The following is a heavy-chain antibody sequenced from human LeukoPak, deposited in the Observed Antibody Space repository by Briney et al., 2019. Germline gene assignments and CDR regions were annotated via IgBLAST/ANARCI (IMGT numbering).Heavy chain of an antibody. J-gene: IGHJ4*02. CDR1: GYSISSGYH. CDR3: ARTFYASGSHVAGFDY. D-gene: IGHD3-10*01. CDR2: IYHSGST. V-gene: IGHV4-38-2*01. Sequence: SETLSLTCAVSGYSISSGYHWGWIRQPPGKGLEWIGSIYHSGSTDYNPSLKSRVTISVDTSKNQFSLKLNSVTAADTAMYYCARTFYASGSHVAGFDYWGQGTLVTASS.